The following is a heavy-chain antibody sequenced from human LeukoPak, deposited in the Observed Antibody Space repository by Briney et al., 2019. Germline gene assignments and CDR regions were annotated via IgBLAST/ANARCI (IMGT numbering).Heavy chain of an antibody. CDR1: GFTFSNAW. CDR2: IRSKANSYAT. V-gene: IGHV3-73*01. CDR3: TRQLTGDPFDI. J-gene: IGHJ3*02. D-gene: IGHD7-27*01. Sequence: PGGSLRLSCAASGFTFSNAWMSWVRLAPGKGLEWVGRIRSKANSYATAYAASVKDRFTISRDDPKNTAYLQMNSLKTEDTAVYYCTRQLTGDPFDIWGQGTMVTVSS.